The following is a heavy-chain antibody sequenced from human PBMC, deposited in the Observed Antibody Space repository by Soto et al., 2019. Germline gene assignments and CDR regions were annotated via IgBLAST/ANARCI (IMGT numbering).Heavy chain of an antibody. CDR2: IDVSGST. D-gene: IGHD2-8*02. V-gene: IGHV4-30-2*01. Sequence: TLSLTCAVSGGSITSGGFSWSWIRQPLGKGLQWMGYIDVSGSTYYNPSLKSRVTISIDRSKNRFSLNLNSVTAADTAMFYCARVNGGVLDYWGQGTLVTVSS. CDR3: ARVNGGVLDY. J-gene: IGHJ4*02. CDR1: GGSITSGGFS.